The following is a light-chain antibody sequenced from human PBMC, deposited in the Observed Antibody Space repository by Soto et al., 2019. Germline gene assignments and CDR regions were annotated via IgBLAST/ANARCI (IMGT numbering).Light chain of an antibody. CDR1: SSNIGSHT. CDR3: AAWDDSLNGVV. J-gene: IGLJ2*01. V-gene: IGLV1-44*01. Sequence: QSVLTQPPSASGTPGQTITISCSGSSSNIGSHTVNWYQQLPGTAPKLLIYSNTQRPSGVPDRFSGSKSGTSASLAISGLQSEYEADYYCAAWDDSLNGVVFGGGTKLTVL. CDR2: SNT.